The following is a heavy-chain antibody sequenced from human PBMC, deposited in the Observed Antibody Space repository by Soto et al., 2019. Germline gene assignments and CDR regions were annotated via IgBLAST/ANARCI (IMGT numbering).Heavy chain of an antibody. V-gene: IGHV3-23*01. CDR2: ISGSGGST. J-gene: IGHJ4*02. D-gene: IGHD1-26*01. CDR1: GFTFSSYA. Sequence: QTGGSLRLSCAASGFTFSSYAMSWVRQAPGKGLEWVSAISGSGGSTYYADSVKGRFTISRDNSKNTLYLQMNSLRAEDTAVYYCAKDLRSIVGASYYFDYWGQGTLVTVSS. CDR3: AKDLRSIVGASYYFDY.